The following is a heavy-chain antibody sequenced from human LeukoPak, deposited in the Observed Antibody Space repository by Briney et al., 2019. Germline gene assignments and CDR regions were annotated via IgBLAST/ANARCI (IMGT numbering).Heavy chain of an antibody. CDR3: ARQDYGGNIDY. Sequence: SETLSLTCTVSGGSISSSSYYWGWIRQPPGEGLVCIGSIYYSGSTYYNPSLKSRVTISVDTSKNQFSLTLSSVTAADTAVYYCARQDYGGNIDYWGQGTLVTVSS. CDR2: IYYSGST. J-gene: IGHJ4*02. CDR1: GGSISSSSYY. V-gene: IGHV4-39*01. D-gene: IGHD4-23*01.